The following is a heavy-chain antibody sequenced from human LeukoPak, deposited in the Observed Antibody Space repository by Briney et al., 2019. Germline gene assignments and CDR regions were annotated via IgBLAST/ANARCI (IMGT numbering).Heavy chain of an antibody. CDR3: ARSFGSKNAFDV. CDR1: GGSINSYY. CDR2: IYYTGNT. D-gene: IGHD3-3*01. Sequence: SETLSLTCTVSGGSINSYYWSWIRQPPGKGLEGIGNIYYTGNTNYNPSLKSRVSISLDTSRNQFFLNLSSVTAADTAVYYCARSFGSKNAFDVWGQGTVVTVSS. J-gene: IGHJ3*01. V-gene: IGHV4-59*08.